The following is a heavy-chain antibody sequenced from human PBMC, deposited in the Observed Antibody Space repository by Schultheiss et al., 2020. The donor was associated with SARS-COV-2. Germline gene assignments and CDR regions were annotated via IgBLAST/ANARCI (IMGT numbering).Heavy chain of an antibody. CDR2: IIPIFGTA. V-gene: IGHV1-69*13. D-gene: IGHD2-21*02. CDR3: AGCGGDCHHPSDY. J-gene: IGHJ4*02. Sequence: SVKVSCKASGGTFSSYAISWVRQAPGQGLEWMGGIIPIFGTANYAQKFQGRVTITADESTSTAYMELSSLRSEDTAVYYCAGCGGDCHHPSDYWGQGTLVTVCS. CDR1: GGTFSSYA.